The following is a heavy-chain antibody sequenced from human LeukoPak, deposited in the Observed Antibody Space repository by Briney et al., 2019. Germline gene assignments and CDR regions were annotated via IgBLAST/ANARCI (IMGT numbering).Heavy chain of an antibody. J-gene: IGHJ4*02. CDR1: GYTFTSYG. D-gene: IGHD3-3*01. V-gene: IGHV1-18*01. CDR2: ISAYNGNT. CDR3: ARELYYDFWSGYFRGYYFDY. Sequence: ASVKVSCKASGYTFTSYGISWVRQAPGQGLEWMGWISAYNGNTNYAQKLQGRVTMTTNTSTSTAYMELRSLRSDDTAVYYRARELYYDFWSGYFRGYYFDYWGQGTLVTVSS.